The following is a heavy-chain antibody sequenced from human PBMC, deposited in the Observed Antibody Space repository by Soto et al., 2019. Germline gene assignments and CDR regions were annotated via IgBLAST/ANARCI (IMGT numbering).Heavy chain of an antibody. CDR1: GGGCNSYS. D-gene: IGHD6-25*01. Sequence: QVQLVQSGAEVKKPGSSVKVSCKSSGGGCNSYSISWVRQAPGQGLEWMGVIIPIFGTPTYAQKFQGRVTITADKSTSTAYMEVSRLTSEDTAVYYCARGGPVIIPAATNWFDPWGQGTLCTVSS. CDR3: ARGGPVIIPAATNWFDP. CDR2: IIPIFGTP. J-gene: IGHJ5*02. V-gene: IGHV1-69*06.